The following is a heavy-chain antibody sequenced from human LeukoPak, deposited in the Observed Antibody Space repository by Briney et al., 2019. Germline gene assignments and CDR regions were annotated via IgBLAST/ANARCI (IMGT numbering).Heavy chain of an antibody. V-gene: IGHV3-23*01. CDR2: ISGSGGST. J-gene: IGHJ4*02. D-gene: IGHD1-26*01. CDR1: GFTFSSYA. Sequence: GGSLRLSCAASGFTFSSYAMSWVRQAPGKGLEWVSAISGSGGSTYYADSVKGRFTISRDSSKNTLYLQMNSLRAEDTAVYYCAKGGSYSLDLCCYWGQGTLVTVSS. CDR3: AKGGSYSLDLCCY.